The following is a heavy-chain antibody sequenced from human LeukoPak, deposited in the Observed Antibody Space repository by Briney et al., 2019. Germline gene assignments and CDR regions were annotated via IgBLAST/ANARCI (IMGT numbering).Heavy chain of an antibody. V-gene: IGHV3-23*01. CDR1: GFTFSSYA. CDR3: AKGRYSYGRDAFDI. J-gene: IGHJ3*02. D-gene: IGHD5-18*01. CDR2: INGSGGST. Sequence: PGGPLRLSCAASGFTFSSYAMSWPRESPGKALEGVSAINGSGGSTYYADSVKGRFTTSRTNSKKRLYLQMNSMRAEDTAVYYCAKGRYSYGRDAFDIWGQGTMVTVSS.